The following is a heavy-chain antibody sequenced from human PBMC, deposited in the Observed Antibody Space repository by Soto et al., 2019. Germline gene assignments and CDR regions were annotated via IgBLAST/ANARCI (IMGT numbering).Heavy chain of an antibody. Sequence: QVQLVESGGGVVQPGRSLRLSCAASGFTFSSYAMHWVRQAPGKGLEWVAVISYDGSNKYYADSVKGRFTISRDNSKNTLYLQMNSLRAEDTAVYYCARYARSKPLWGQGTLVTVSS. CDR2: ISYDGSNK. D-gene: IGHD1-26*01. CDR1: GFTFSSYA. J-gene: IGHJ4*02. CDR3: ARYARSKPL. V-gene: IGHV3-30-3*01.